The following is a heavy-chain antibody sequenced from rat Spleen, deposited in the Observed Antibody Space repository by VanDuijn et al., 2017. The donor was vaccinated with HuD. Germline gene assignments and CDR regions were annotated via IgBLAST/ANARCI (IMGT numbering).Heavy chain of an antibody. CDR2: ISYDGYNT. J-gene: IGHJ2*01. V-gene: IGHV5-20*01. D-gene: IGHD1-4*01. Sequence: EVQLVESGGGLVQPGRSMKLSCAASGFTFTNYDMAWVRQAPTKGLDWVASISYDGYNTYYRDSVKGRFTVSRDNAKSTLYLQMDSLRSEDTATYYCTTTSYPGIIYLDYWGQGVMVTVSS. CDR1: GFTFTNYD. CDR3: TTTSYPGIIYLDY.